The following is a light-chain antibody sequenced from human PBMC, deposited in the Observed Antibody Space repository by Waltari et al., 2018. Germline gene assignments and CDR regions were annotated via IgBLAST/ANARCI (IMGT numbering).Light chain of an antibody. V-gene: IGLV3-21*02. CDR2: EDS. CDR1: NIESES. J-gene: IGLJ3*02. Sequence: SIMLSQPPSMSVAPGQTARITCGGNNIESESVHWYQQKPGQAPLVVLYEDSARPPGIPRRFSGSNSGNKATLTISRVEAGDEADYYCQLWDTSNDRVVFGGGT. CDR3: QLWDTSNDRVV.